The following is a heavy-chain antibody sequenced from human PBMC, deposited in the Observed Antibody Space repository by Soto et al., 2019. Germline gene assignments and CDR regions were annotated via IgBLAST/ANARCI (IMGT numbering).Heavy chain of an antibody. CDR2: VSPNGNDK. Sequence: EVQLVESGGGLVQPGGSLRLSCSASGFTFSGRSMHWVRQAPGKGLEYVSGVSPNGNDKYYTDSVKGRFTISRDNSKNTLHLQMSIRRPEDTALFYCIRGFYGLDVWCQGTTVTVSS. CDR1: GFTFSGRS. V-gene: IGHV3-64D*08. J-gene: IGHJ6*02. CDR3: IRGFYGLDV.